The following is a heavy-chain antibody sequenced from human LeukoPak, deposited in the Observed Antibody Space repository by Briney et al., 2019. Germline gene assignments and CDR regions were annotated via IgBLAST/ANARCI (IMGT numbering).Heavy chain of an antibody. Sequence: GGSLRLTCAASGFTFSSYAMHWIRQPPGEGLEWVAVISYDGSNKYYAYSVKGRFIISRDNSKNTMYMQMNSLRAEDTAVYYCARDAYYYDSSGRTYYCAYWGQGTLVTVSS. J-gene: IGHJ4*02. D-gene: IGHD3-22*01. CDR3: ARDAYYYDSSGRTYYCAY. CDR2: ISYDGSNK. V-gene: IGHV3-30*16. CDR1: GFTFSSYA.